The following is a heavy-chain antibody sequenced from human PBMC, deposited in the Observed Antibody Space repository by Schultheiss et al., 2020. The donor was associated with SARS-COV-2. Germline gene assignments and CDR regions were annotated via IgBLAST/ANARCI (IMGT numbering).Heavy chain of an antibody. D-gene: IGHD3-16*01. CDR1: GFTFSSYA. CDR3: ARIIMITFGGVNGPFDY. J-gene: IGHJ4*02. Sequence: GGSLRLSCAASGFTFSSYAMSWVRQAPGKGLEWVSAISGSGGSTYYADSVKGRFTISRDNSKNTLYLQMNSLRAEDTAVYYCARIIMITFGGVNGPFDYWGQGTLVTVSS. CDR2: ISGSGGST. V-gene: IGHV3-23*01.